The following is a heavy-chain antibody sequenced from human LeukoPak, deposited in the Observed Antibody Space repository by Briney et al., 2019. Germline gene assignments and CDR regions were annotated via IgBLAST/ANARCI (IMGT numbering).Heavy chain of an antibody. D-gene: IGHD3-10*01. CDR3: ARRYIRGDTYGFDI. V-gene: IGHV4-4*02. CDR1: GGSISSSNW. CDR2: IYHIGST. Sequence: SETLSLTCAVSGGSISSSNWWSWVRRPPGKGLEWIGEIYHIGSTNYNPSLKSRVTISVDKSKNQFSLELSSVTAADTAVYYCARRYIRGDTYGFDIWGQGTMVTVSS. J-gene: IGHJ3*02.